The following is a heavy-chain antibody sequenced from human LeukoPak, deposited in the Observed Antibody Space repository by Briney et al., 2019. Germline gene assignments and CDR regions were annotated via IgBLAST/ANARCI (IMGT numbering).Heavy chain of an antibody. CDR2: ISSSSSYI. CDR3: AKGGTGFEN. J-gene: IGHJ4*02. D-gene: IGHD1-14*01. CDR1: GFTFSSHS. V-gene: IGHV3-21*04. Sequence: GGSLRLPCAASGFTFSSHSMNWVRQAPGKGLEWVSSISSSSSYIYYADSVKGRFTISRDNSKNTLFLQMNSLRAEDTALYYCAKGGTGFENWGQGTLVTVSS.